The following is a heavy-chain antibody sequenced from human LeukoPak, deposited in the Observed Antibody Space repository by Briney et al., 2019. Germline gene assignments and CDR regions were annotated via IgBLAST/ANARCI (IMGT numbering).Heavy chain of an antibody. Sequence: GGSLRLSCAASGFTFSTYWMTWVRQAPGKGLEWVANIKQDGSEKYFVDSVKGRFTISRDNANNSLYLQMNSLRAEDTAVYYCARDQGDGYNAFDYWGQGTLVTVSS. D-gene: IGHD5-24*01. J-gene: IGHJ4*02. CDR3: ARDQGDGYNAFDY. CDR2: IKQDGSEK. V-gene: IGHV3-7*01. CDR1: GFTFSTYW.